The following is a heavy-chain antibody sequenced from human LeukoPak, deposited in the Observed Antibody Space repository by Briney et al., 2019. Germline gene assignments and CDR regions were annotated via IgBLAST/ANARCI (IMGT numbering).Heavy chain of an antibody. CDR3: ARAEIVGATRVPFDY. CDR2: INPNSGGT. J-gene: IGHJ4*02. Sequence: ASVKVSCKASGYTLTGYYMHWVRQAPGQGLEWMGWINPNSGGTNYAQKFQGRVTMTRDTSISTAYMELSRLRSDDKAVYYCARAEIVGATRVPFDYWGQGTLVTISS. D-gene: IGHD1-26*01. V-gene: IGHV1-2*02. CDR1: GYTLTGYY.